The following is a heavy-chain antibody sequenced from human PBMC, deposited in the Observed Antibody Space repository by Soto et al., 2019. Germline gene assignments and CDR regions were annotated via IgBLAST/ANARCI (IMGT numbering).Heavy chain of an antibody. D-gene: IGHD1-26*01. Sequence: GGSLRLSCAASGFTFSSYAMSWVRQAPGKGLEWVSAISGSGVSTYYADYVKGRFTISRDNSKNTLYLQMNSLRAEDTAVYYCAKGRWEPHGYAFDIWGQGTMVTVSS. CDR1: GFTFSSYA. CDR3: AKGRWEPHGYAFDI. V-gene: IGHV3-23*01. CDR2: ISGSGVST. J-gene: IGHJ3*02.